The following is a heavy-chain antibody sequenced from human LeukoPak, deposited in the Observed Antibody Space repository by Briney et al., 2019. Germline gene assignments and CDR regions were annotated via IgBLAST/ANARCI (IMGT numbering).Heavy chain of an antibody. V-gene: IGHV3-7*01. CDR2: IRQDGGEK. J-gene: IGHJ4*01. D-gene: IGHD6-13*01. CDR3: ARDGTAAGLYFDL. CDR1: GFTFSSYW. Sequence: QPGGSLRLSCAVSGFTFSSYWMNWVRQPPGKGLEWVASIRQDGGEKSYVDSVKGRFTCSRDNTKNTLYLQMSSLRAEDTAVYYCARDGTAAGLYFDLWGQGTLVTVSS.